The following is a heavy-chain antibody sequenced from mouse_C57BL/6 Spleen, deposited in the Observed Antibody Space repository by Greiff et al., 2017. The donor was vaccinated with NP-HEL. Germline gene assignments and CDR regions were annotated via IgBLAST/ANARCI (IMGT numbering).Heavy chain of an antibody. CDR3: ARGDDGYYTDFDY. J-gene: IGHJ2*01. V-gene: IGHV1-54*01. Sequence: QVQLQQSGAELVRPGTSVKVSCKASGYAFTNYLIEWVKQRPGQGLEWIGVINPGSGGTNYNEKFKGKATLTADKSSSTAYMQLSSLTSEDSAVYFCARGDDGYYTDFDYWGQGTTLTVSS. D-gene: IGHD2-3*01. CDR2: INPGSGGT. CDR1: GYAFTNYL.